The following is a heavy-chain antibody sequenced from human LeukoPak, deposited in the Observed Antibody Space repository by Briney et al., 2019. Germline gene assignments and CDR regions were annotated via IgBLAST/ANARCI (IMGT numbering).Heavy chain of an antibody. CDR1: GYTFTSYD. V-gene: IGHV1-8*01. CDR2: MNPNGGNT. J-gene: IGHJ5*02. CDR3: ERRKGYCSSTSCYMTVWFDP. Sequence: ASVKVSCNASGYTFTSYDINWVRQATGQGLELMGWMNPNGGNTGYAQKFQGRVTMTRNTSISTAYMELSSLRSEDTAVYSCERRKGYCSSTSCYMTVWFDPWGQGTLVTVSS. D-gene: IGHD2-2*01.